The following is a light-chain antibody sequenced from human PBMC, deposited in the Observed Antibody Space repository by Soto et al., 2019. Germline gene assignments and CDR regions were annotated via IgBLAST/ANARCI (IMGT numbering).Light chain of an antibody. J-gene: IGLJ2*01. CDR2: DVS. CDR1: SSDVGGYNY. V-gene: IGLV2-14*01. CDR3: SSYTSSSTLVV. Sequence: ALTQPASVSGSPGQSITISCTGTSSDVGGYNYVSWYQQHPGKAPELMIYDVSNRPSGVSNRFSGSKSGNTASLTISGLQAEDEADYYCSSYTSSSTLVVFGGGTKVTVL.